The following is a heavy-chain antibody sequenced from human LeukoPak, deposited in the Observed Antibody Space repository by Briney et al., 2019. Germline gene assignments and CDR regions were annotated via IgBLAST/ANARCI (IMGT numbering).Heavy chain of an antibody. CDR1: GGSISSYY. CDR3: AREMGGATSPSDY. J-gene: IGHJ4*02. V-gene: IGHV4-59*12. Sequence: SETLSLTCTVSGGSISSYYWSWIRQPPGKGLEWIGSIYHSGSTHYNPSLKSRVTISVDTSKNQFSLKLSSVTAADTAVYYCAREMGGATSPSDYWGQGTLVTVSS. CDR2: IYHSGST. D-gene: IGHD1-26*01.